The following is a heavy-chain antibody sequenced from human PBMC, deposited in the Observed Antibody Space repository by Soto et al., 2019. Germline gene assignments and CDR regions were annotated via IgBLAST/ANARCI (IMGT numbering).Heavy chain of an antibody. V-gene: IGHV4-34*01. CDR2: INHRGST. J-gene: IGHJ4*02. D-gene: IGHD3-10*01. CDR1: GGSFSGYY. CDR3: ARGDTYYYGSGSLRR. Sequence: QVQLQQWGAGLLKPSETLSLTCAVYGGSFSGYYWSWIRQPPGKGLEWIGEINHRGSTNNNPSLKIRVTISVDTSKNQFSLKLSSVTAADTAVYYCARGDTYYYGSGSLRRWGQGTLVTVSS.